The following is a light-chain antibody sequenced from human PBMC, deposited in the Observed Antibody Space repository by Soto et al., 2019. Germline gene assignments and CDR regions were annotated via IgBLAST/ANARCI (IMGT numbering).Light chain of an antibody. V-gene: IGKV3-15*01. CDR1: QSVSNN. CDR2: GAS. CDR3: HKYNNWPQT. J-gene: IGKJ1*01. Sequence: EMVMTQSPATLSVSPGERATLSCRASQSVSNNLAWYQQKPAQAPTLLIYGASTRATGVPDRFSGSGSGTEFTLTISSLQSEDFAVYYGHKYNNWPQTFGQGSKVEIK.